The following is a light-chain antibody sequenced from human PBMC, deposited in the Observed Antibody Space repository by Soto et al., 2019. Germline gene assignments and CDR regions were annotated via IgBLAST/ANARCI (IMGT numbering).Light chain of an antibody. CDR2: RAS. V-gene: IGKV3-20*01. CDR3: QHYGGSTRP. CDR1: QSVTTQ. J-gene: IGKJ1*01. Sequence: IGLTQSPGTLSLSPGERATLSCMASQSVTTQLPWYQQKPGRAPRLIIHRASSRATGVPDRITGSGSGTDFTPSLSRLGPEAFAVSYCQHYGGSTRPFGQGTKV.